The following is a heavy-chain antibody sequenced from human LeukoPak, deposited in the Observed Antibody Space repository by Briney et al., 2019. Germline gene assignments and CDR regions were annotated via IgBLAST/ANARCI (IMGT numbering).Heavy chain of an antibody. V-gene: IGHV3-7*03. D-gene: IGHD3-16*01. CDR1: GFTFSSYW. CDR3: ARGGGLDV. Sequence: GGSLRLSCAASGFTFSSYWMNWARQAPGKGLEWVASINHNGNVNYYVDSVKGRFTVSRDNAKNSLYLQMSNLRAEDTAVYFCARGGGLDVWGQGATVTVSS. J-gene: IGHJ6*02. CDR2: INHNGNVN.